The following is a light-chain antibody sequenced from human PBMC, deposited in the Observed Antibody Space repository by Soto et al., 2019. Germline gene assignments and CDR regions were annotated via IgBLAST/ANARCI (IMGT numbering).Light chain of an antibody. Sequence: QSVLTQPPSESGTPGQTVAISCSGSNSNVGSNTVSWYQQLPGTAPKLLLYSNTQRPSGVPGRFSGSESGTSASLAISGLQTEDEADYYCAAWDDSLKGVVFGGGTKLTVL. CDR2: SNT. J-gene: IGLJ2*01. CDR3: AAWDDSLKGVV. V-gene: IGLV1-44*01. CDR1: NSNVGSNT.